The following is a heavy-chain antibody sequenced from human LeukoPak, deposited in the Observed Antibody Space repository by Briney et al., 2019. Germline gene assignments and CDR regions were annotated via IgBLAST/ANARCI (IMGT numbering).Heavy chain of an antibody. Sequence: SETLSLTCAVSGGSISSSNWWSWVRQPPGKGLEWIGEIYHSGSTNYNPSLKSRVTISVDKSKNQFSLKLSSVTAADTAVYYCARDRCSGGSCYYLDAFGIWGQGTMVTVSS. CDR3: ARDRCSGGSCYYLDAFGI. CDR1: GGSISSSNW. J-gene: IGHJ3*02. D-gene: IGHD2-15*01. CDR2: IYHSGST. V-gene: IGHV4-4*02.